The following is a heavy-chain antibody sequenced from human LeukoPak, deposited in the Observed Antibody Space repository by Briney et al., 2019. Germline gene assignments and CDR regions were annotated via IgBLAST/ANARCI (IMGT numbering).Heavy chain of an antibody. V-gene: IGHV4-39*01. CDR3: ARHPYSNYWFDP. CDR1: GGSISSSSYY. J-gene: IGHJ5*02. D-gene: IGHD4-11*01. CDR2: IYYSGSTYYNPSLKSGST. Sequence: SETLSLTCTVSGGSISSSSYYWGWIRQPPGKGLEWIGNIYYSGSTYYNPSLKSGSTYYNPSLKSRVTISVDTSKNQFSLKLSSLTAADTAVYYCARHPYSNYWFDPWGQGTLVTVSS.